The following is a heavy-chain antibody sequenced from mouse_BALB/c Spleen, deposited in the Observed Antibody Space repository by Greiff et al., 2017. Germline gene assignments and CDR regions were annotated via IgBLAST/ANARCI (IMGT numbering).Heavy chain of an antibody. J-gene: IGHJ4*01. CDR3: GGGPRMDY. CDR1: GYTFSSYW. V-gene: IGHV1-9*01. CDR2: ILPGSGST. Sequence: VQLQQSGAELMKPGASVKISCKATGYTFSSYWIEWVKQRPGHGLEWIGEILPGSGSTNYNEKFKGKATFTADTSSNTAYMQLSSLTSEDSAVYYCGGGPRMDYWGQGTSVTVSS.